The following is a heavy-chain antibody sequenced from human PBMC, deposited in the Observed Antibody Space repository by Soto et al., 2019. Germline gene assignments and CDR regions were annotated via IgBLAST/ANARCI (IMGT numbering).Heavy chain of an antibody. CDR3: ARFGDDYYYYMDV. J-gene: IGHJ6*03. D-gene: IGHD3-10*01. Sequence: ASVKVSCKASGGTFSSYTIIWVRQAPGQGLEWMGRIIPILGIANYAQKFQGRVTITADKSTSTAYMELSSLRSEDTAVYYCARFGDDYYYYMDVWGKGTTVTVSS. CDR2: IIPILGIA. CDR1: GGTFSSYT. V-gene: IGHV1-69*02.